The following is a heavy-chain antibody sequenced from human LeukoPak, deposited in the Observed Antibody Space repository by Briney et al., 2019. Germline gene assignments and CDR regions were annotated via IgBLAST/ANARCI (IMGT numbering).Heavy chain of an antibody. D-gene: IGHD2-2*01. V-gene: IGHV3-21*01. CDR3: ARDRVARYQLLPFDY. Sequence: KPGGSLRLSCAASGFTFSSYSMNWVRQAPGKGLEWVSSISSSSGYIYYADSVKGRFTISRDNAKNSLYLQMNSLRAEDTAVYYCARDRVARYQLLPFDYWGQGTLVTVSS. J-gene: IGHJ4*02. CDR1: GFTFSSYS. CDR2: ISSSSGYI.